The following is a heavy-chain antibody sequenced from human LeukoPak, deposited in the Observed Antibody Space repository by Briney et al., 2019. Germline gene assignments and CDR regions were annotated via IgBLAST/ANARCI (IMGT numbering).Heavy chain of an antibody. CDR1: GFTFSSYG. CDR3: AKTARSYGSGSYSSFDY. D-gene: IGHD3-10*01. V-gene: IGHV3-30*18. Sequence: GRSLRLSCAASGFTFSSYGMHWVRQAPGKGLEWVAVISYDGSNKYYADSVKGRFTISRDNSKNTLYLQMNSLRAEDTAVYYCAKTARSYGSGSYSSFDYWGQGALVTVSS. CDR2: ISYDGSNK. J-gene: IGHJ4*02.